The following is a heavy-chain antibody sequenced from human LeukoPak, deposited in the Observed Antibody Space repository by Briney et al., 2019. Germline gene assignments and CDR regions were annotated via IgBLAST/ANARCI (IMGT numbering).Heavy chain of an antibody. Sequence: PGGSLRLSCAASGFTFSSYAMHWVRQAPGKGLEWVAVISYDGSNKYYADSVKGRFTISRDNSKNTLYLQMNSLRAEDTAVYYCARVSCRNWSGVLRFLESSCYYMDVWGKGTTVTVSS. V-gene: IGHV3-30-3*01. D-gene: IGHD3-3*01. CDR2: ISYDGSNK. CDR3: ARVSCRNWSGVLRFLESSCYYMDV. CDR1: GFTFSSYA. J-gene: IGHJ6*03.